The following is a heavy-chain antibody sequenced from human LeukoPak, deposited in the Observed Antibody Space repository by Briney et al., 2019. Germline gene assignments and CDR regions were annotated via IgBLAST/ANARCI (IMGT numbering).Heavy chain of an antibody. CDR1: GGSISSYY. J-gene: IGHJ4*02. Sequence: SETLSLTCTVSGGSISSYYWSWIRQPAGKGLEWIGHTYTSGSTNYNPSLKSRVTMSVDTSKNQFSLKLSSVTAADTAVYYCARDAVDTAFDYWGQGTLVTVSS. D-gene: IGHD5-18*01. V-gene: IGHV4-4*07. CDR3: ARDAVDTAFDY. CDR2: TYTSGST.